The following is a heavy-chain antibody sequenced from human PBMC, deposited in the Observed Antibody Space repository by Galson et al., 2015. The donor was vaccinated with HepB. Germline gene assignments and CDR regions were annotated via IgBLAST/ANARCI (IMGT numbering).Heavy chain of an antibody. V-gene: IGHV7-4-1*02. CDR2: MNTNTGKP. CDR1: GYTFTDYV. D-gene: IGHD3-3*01. Sequence: SVKVSCKASGYTFTDYVVNWVRQAPGQGLEWMGWMNTNTGKPTYAPGFAGRFVFSLDTSVTTAYPQISSLETDDTAVHYCARSPLRFLDWLPYYDYYYMDVWGEGTTVTVSS. J-gene: IGHJ6*03. CDR3: ARSPLRFLDWLPYYDYYYMDV.